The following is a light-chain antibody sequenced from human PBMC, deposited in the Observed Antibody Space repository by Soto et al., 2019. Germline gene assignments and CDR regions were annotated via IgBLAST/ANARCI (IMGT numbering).Light chain of an antibody. CDR1: QGVSSS. CDR3: QQSYSTPLT. CDR2: SVS. V-gene: IGKV1-39*01. Sequence: DIQMTQSPSSLSASVGDGVTITCRASQGVSSSFNWYQQKPGKDPTVLIYSVSNLISGVPARFSGRGAGTDFTLTISSRQPEDFATYYCQQSYSTPLTFGGGTRVEIK. J-gene: IGKJ4*01.